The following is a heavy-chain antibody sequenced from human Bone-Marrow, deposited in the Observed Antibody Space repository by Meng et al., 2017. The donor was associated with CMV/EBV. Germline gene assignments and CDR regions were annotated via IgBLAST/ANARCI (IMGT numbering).Heavy chain of an antibody. Sequence: SETLSLTCTVSGGSISSTTDYWGWIRQPPGTGLEWTGTIYYSGSPYYRPSLESRVTISVDTSKNHFSLKLNSVTAADTALYFCAKARGIRSSFDIWGQGTMVTVSS. CDR2: IYYSGSP. D-gene: IGHD1-26*01. V-gene: IGHV4-39*07. CDR1: GGSISSTTDY. CDR3: AKARGIRSSFDI. J-gene: IGHJ3*02.